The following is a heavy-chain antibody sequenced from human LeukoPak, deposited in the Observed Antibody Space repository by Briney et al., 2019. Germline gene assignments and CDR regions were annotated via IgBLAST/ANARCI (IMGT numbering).Heavy chain of an antibody. D-gene: IGHD3-22*01. CDR2: IDPSDSYT. CDR1: GYSFTNYW. Sequence: GESLRISCKGSGYSFTNYWISWVRQMPGKGLEWMGNIDPSDSYTNYSPSFQGHVTISADKPISTAYLQWSSLKASDTAMYYCARRDSSGWLFDYWGQGTLVTVSS. J-gene: IGHJ4*02. V-gene: IGHV5-10-1*01. CDR3: ARRDSSGWLFDY.